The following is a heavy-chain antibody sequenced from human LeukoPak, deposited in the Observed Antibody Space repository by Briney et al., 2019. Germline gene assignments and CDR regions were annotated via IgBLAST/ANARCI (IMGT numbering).Heavy chain of an antibody. Sequence: KPSETLSLTCTVSGDSVSSSSYYWGWVRQPPGKGLEWIGSIYYSGSTYYNSALNSRLTISVDTSKNQFSLNLASVTAADTAVYYCASHRHNGGHHFWGQGTLVTVSS. CDR1: GDSVSSSSYY. D-gene: IGHD3-16*01. CDR3: ASHRHNGGHHF. CDR2: IYYSGST. V-gene: IGHV4-39*01. J-gene: IGHJ4*02.